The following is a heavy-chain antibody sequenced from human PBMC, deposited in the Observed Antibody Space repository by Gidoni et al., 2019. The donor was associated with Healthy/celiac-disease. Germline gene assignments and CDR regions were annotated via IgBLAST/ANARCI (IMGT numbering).Heavy chain of an antibody. CDR1: GFTFSSYA. Sequence: EVQLLESGGGLVQPGGSLRLSCAASGFTFSSYAMSWVRQAPGKGLEWVSAISGRGGSTYYADSVKGRFTISRDNSKNTLYLQMNSLRAEDTAVYYCAKDPEKKWEPSWGWFDPWGQGTLVTVSS. D-gene: IGHD1-26*01. CDR3: AKDPEKKWEPSWGWFDP. CDR2: ISGRGGST. J-gene: IGHJ5*02. V-gene: IGHV3-23*01.